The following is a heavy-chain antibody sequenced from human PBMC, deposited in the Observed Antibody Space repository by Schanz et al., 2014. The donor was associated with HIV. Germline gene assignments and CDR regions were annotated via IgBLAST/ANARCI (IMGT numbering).Heavy chain of an antibody. CDR2: ISNSGRT. CDR1: GGSLSSGGYY. V-gene: IGHV4-31*03. CDR3: ARVNGLYGNYEVDY. Sequence: QVQLQESGPGLMKPSQTLSLTCTVSGGSLSSGGYYWSWIRQHPVKGLEWIGYISNSGRTYYNPSLESRVTVSVDTSRNQFSLKVRSVTAADTAMYYCARVNGLYGNYEVDYWGHGTLVTVSS. D-gene: IGHD4-17*01. J-gene: IGHJ4*01.